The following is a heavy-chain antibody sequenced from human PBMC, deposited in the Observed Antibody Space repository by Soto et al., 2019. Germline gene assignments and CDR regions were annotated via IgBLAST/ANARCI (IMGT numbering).Heavy chain of an antibody. Sequence: EDLKISCQAFGYIFITYWIGWVGQKPGKGLDWMGLIYPGDSDDRYSPSFQGQVKISAEKSSGTDYLQWTNLKASDTAMYYCVRPRGYSGYDIAHWGQGTQVTVSS. V-gene: IGHV5-51*01. CDR1: GYIFITYW. CDR2: IYPGDSDD. D-gene: IGHD5-12*01. CDR3: VRPRGYSGYDIAH. J-gene: IGHJ4*02.